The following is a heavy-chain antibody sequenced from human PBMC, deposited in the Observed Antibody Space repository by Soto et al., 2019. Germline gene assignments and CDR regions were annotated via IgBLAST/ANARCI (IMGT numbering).Heavy chain of an antibody. Sequence: EVQLLESGGGLVQPGGSLRLSCAASGFTFSSYSMNWVRQAPGKGLEWVSYISSSSSTIYYADSVKGRFTISRDNAKNSLYLQMNSLRAEDTAVYYCASVDYDFWSGYYPSYYYMDVWGKGTTVTVSS. D-gene: IGHD3-3*01. CDR3: ASVDYDFWSGYYPSYYYMDV. CDR2: ISSSSSTI. J-gene: IGHJ6*03. V-gene: IGHV3-48*01. CDR1: GFTFSSYS.